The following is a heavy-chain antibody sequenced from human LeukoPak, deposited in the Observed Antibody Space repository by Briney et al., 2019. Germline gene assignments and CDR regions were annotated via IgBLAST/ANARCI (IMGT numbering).Heavy chain of an antibody. D-gene: IGHD3-3*01. Sequence: SETLSLTCTVSGGSISTYYWSWIRQAPGKGLEWIGYVYYSGSTEYDPSLKSRVTISVDTSKNQFSLKMNSVTAADTAVYYCARGSDFWSGYSFDNRGQGTLVTVSS. CDR3: ARGSDFWSGYSFDN. CDR2: VYYSGST. CDR1: GGSISTYY. V-gene: IGHV4-59*12. J-gene: IGHJ4*02.